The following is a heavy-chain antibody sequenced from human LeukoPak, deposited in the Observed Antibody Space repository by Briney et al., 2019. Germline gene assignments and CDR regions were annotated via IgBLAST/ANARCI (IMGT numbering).Heavy chain of an antibody. V-gene: IGHV4-39*01. CDR1: GGSISSSSYY. CDR2: IYYSGST. J-gene: IGHJ6*01. CDR3: WRLGYRGRYLSFLGKDG. D-gene: IGHD1-26*01. Sequence: SETLSLTCTVSGGSISSSSYYWGWIRQPPGKGLEWIGSIYYSGSTYYNPSLKSRVTISVDTSKNQFSLILSSVTAADTAVYYWWRLGYRGRYLSFLGKDGRGQGNKV.